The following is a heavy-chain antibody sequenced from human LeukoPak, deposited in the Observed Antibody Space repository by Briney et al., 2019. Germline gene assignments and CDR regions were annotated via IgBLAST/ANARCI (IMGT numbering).Heavy chain of an antibody. CDR2: MYYTGST. Sequence: SETLSLTCLVSGASISDYSWTWIRQPPGKGLEWIGYMYYTGSTNHNPSLETRVTISVDTSRNQFSLNLTSVTAADTAVYYCARARIGSSGWFDSWGQGTPVTVSS. J-gene: IGHJ5*01. V-gene: IGHV4-59*01. CDR1: GASISDYS. D-gene: IGHD6-19*01. CDR3: ARARIGSSGWFDS.